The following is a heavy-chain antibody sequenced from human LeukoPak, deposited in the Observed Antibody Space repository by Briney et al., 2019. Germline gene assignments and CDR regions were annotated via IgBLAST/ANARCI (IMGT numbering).Heavy chain of an antibody. CDR1: GFTFDDYA. J-gene: IGHJ4*02. Sequence: PGRPLRLSCAASGFTFDDYAMHWVRQAPGKGLEWVSGISWNSGSIGYADSVKGRFTISRDNAKNSLYLQMNSLRAEDMALYYCAKDFGPEGGIAAAATPFDYWGQGTLVTVSS. CDR2: ISWNSGSI. D-gene: IGHD6-13*01. V-gene: IGHV3-9*03. CDR3: AKDFGPEGGIAAAATPFDY.